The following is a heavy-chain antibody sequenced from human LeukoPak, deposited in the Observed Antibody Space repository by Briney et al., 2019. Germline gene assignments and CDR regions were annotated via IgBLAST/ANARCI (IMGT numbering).Heavy chain of an antibody. CDR2: ISAYNGNT. Sequence: GASVKVSCKASGYTFTSYGISWVRQAPGQGLEWMGWISAYNGNTNYAQKLQGRVTMITDTSTSTAYMELRSLRSDDTAVYYCARALFPYSSSANRRFDYYYYYMDVWGKGTTVTVSS. CDR3: ARALFPYSSSANRRFDYYYYYMDV. CDR1: GYTFTSYG. J-gene: IGHJ6*03. D-gene: IGHD6-6*01. V-gene: IGHV1-18*01.